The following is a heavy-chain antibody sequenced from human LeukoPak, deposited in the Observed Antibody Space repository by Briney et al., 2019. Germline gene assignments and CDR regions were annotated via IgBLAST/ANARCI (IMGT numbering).Heavy chain of an antibody. CDR1: GGSFSGHY. CDR2: IYYSGST. CDR3: ARTTEAHSWRTRYYDYYMDV. J-gene: IGHJ6*03. Sequence: PSETLSLTCAVYGGSFSGHYWSWIRQPPGKGLEWIGYIYYSGSTNYNPSLKSRVTISVDTSKNQFSLKLSSVTAADTAVYYCARTTEAHSWRTRYYDYYMDVWGKGTTVTVSS. D-gene: IGHD6-13*01. V-gene: IGHV4-59*11.